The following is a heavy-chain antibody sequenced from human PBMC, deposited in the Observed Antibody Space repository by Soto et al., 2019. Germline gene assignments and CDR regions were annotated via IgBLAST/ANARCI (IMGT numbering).Heavy chain of an antibody. CDR3: ARDRSSWYGFDI. CDR2: IYYSGST. CDR1: GGSISSGGYY. V-gene: IGHV4-31*03. Sequence: SETLSLTCTVSGGSISSGGYYWSWIRQHPGKGLEWIGYIYYSGSTYYNPSLKSRVTISVDTSKNQFSLKLSSVTAADTAVYYCARDRSSWYGFDIWGQGTMVTVSS. J-gene: IGHJ3*02. D-gene: IGHD6-13*01.